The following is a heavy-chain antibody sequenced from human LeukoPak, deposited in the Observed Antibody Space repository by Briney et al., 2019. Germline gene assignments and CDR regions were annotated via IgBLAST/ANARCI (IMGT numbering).Heavy chain of an antibody. D-gene: IGHD3-16*01. V-gene: IGHV1-69*04. CDR1: GGTFSSYA. CDR2: IIPILGIA. J-gene: IGHJ3*02. CDR3: ARSTPYGIDAFEI. Sequence: GASVTVSCKASGGTFSSYAISWVRQAPGQGLEWMGRIIPILGIANYAQKFQGRVTITADKSTSTAYMELSSLRSEDTAVYYCARSTPYGIDAFEIWGQGTMGTASS.